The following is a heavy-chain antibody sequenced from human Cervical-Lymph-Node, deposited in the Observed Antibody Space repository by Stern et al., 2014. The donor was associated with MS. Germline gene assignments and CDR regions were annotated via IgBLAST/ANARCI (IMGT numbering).Heavy chain of an antibody. CDR2: ISFDGNNQ. CDR1: GFTFSTYA. D-gene: IGHD3-10*01. J-gene: IGHJ6*02. Sequence: VQLVESVGGVVQPGRSLTLSCAASGFTFSTYAMSWVRQAPVKGLEWVAIISFDGNNQYYAASVKGRFSISRDNANNTLFLQLNSVRREDTAIYYCARTSLRKVRGVKYHNGLDVWGQGSTVTVS. CDR3: ARTSLRKVRGVKYHNGLDV. V-gene: IGHV3-30*01.